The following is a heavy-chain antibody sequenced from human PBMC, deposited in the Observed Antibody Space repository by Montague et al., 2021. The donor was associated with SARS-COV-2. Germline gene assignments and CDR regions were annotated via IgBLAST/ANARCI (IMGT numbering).Heavy chain of an antibody. CDR3: ARHTSAWYDYFED. J-gene: IGHJ4*02. V-gene: IGHV4-39*01. CDR2: IFYTGST. D-gene: IGHD6-19*01. Sequence: SEILSLTCTVSSASITSSSYYWGWIRQPPGKGPEWIGTIFYTGSTCYNPSLKSRVTMSVDTSRNQFFLKLSSVTAADTAIYYCARHTSAWYDYFEDWGQGTLVTVSS. CDR1: SASITSSSYY.